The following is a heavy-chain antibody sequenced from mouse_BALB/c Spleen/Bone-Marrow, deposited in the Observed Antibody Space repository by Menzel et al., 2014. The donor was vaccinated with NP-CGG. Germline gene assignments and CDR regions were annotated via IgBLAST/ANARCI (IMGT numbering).Heavy chain of an antibody. Sequence: LMESGPELVKPGASVKISCKASGYTFTDYYINWVKQKPGQGLEWIGWIYPGSGNTKYNEKFKGKATLTVDTSSSTAYMQLSSLTSEDTAVYFCANLGRYAMDYWGQGTPVTVSS. CDR1: GYTFTDYY. V-gene: IGHV1-84*02. D-gene: IGHD3-1*01. J-gene: IGHJ4*01. CDR2: IYPGSGNT. CDR3: ANLGRYAMDY.